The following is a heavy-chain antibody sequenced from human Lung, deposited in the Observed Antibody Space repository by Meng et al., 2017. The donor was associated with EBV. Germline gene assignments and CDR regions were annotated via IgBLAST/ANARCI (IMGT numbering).Heavy chain of an antibody. CDR2: IKSQGDDEAT. CDR3: VTDQRGGRRDFEY. Sequence: EVQLVESXGGLVKPGXSQRVSXAASGFSFNNAWMNWVRQAPGKGLEWVGRIKSQGDDEATDYAAPVRGRFTISRDDSKNTLYLQMNSLRIEDTAVYYCVTDQRGGRRDFEYWGQGTLVTVSS. CDR1: GFSFNNAW. D-gene: IGHD5-12*01. J-gene: IGHJ4*02. V-gene: IGHV3-15*07.